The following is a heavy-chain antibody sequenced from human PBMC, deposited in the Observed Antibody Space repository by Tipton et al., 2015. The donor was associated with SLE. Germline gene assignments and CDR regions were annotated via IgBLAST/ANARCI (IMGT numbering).Heavy chain of an antibody. CDR3: ANSGFSMAVAGTGAFDI. CDR2: ISGSGVGST. V-gene: IGHV3-23*01. Sequence: SLRLSCAASGFTFSSYAMSWVRQAPGKGLEWVSAISGSGVGSTYYADSVKGRFTISRDNSKNTLYLQMNSLRAEDTAVYYCANSGFSMAVAGTGAFDIWGQGTMVTVSS. J-gene: IGHJ3*02. D-gene: IGHD6-19*01. CDR1: GFTFSSYA.